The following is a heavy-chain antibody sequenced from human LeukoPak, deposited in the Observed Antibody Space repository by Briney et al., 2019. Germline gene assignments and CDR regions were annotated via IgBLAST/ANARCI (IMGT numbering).Heavy chain of an antibody. Sequence: SETLSLTCSVSDASISKNYWTWIRQRPGKGLEWIASMYHTGASDYNPSLKSRVSVSIDASKKQFSLQLRSVTAADTAVYYCARLHFD. CDR1: DASISKNY. J-gene: IGHJ4*01. CDR3: ARLHFD. CDR2: MYHTGAS. V-gene: IGHV4-59*12.